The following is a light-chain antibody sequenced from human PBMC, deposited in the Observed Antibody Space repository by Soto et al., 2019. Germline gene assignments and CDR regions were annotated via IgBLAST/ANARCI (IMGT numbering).Light chain of an antibody. CDR2: GAS. V-gene: IGKV3-15*01. Sequence: EIVMTQSPATLSVSPGERATLSCRASQSVSSNLAWYQQKPGQAHRLLIYGASTRATGIPARFSGSGSGTEFTLTISSLQSEDFAGYYCQQYNNWLITFGQGTRLEI. J-gene: IGKJ5*01. CDR1: QSVSSN. CDR3: QQYNNWLIT.